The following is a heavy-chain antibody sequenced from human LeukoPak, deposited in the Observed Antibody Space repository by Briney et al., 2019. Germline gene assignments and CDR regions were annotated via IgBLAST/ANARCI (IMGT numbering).Heavy chain of an antibody. Sequence: ASVKVSCKASGCTFTGYYMHWVRQAPGQGLEWMGWINPNSGGTNYAQKFQGRVTMTRDTSISTAYMELSRLRSDDTAVYYCARDRTYCSSTSCYTEFDYWGQGTLVTVSS. CDR2: INPNSGGT. CDR1: GCTFTGYY. J-gene: IGHJ4*02. V-gene: IGHV1-2*02. D-gene: IGHD2-2*01. CDR3: ARDRTYCSSTSCYTEFDY.